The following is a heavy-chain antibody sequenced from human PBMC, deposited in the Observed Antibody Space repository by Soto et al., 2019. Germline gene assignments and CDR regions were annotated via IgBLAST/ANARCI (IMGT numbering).Heavy chain of an antibody. CDR2: ISSSSSYI. D-gene: IGHD2-15*01. J-gene: IGHJ6*02. V-gene: IGHV3-21*01. CDR1: GFTFSSYS. CDR3: ARDREVVAATYYYYYGMDV. Sequence: EVQLVESGGGLVKPGGSLRLSCAASGFTFSSYSMNWVRQAPGKGLEWVSSISSSSSYIYYADSVKGRFTISRDNAKNSLYLQMNSLRAEDTAVYYCARDREVVAATYYYYYGMDVWGQGTTVTVSS.